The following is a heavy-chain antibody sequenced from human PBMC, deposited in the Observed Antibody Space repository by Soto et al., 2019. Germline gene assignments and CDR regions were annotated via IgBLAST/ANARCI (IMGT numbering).Heavy chain of an antibody. CDR2: ITGSGGTT. D-gene: IGHD2-15*01. J-gene: IGHJ6*02. Sequence: GGSLRLSCAASGFPLRNYAVSWFRQAPGRGLEWVSHITGSGGTTYYADSVKGRFTISRDNSKNTVSLQMNSLRAEDTAVYYCAKAGYCSGGSCYGMDVWGQGTTVTVSS. V-gene: IGHV3-23*01. CDR1: GFPLRNYA. CDR3: AKAGYCSGGSCYGMDV.